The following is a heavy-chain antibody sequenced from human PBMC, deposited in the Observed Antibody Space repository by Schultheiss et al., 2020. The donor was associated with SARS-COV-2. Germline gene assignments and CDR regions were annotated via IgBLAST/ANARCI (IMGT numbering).Heavy chain of an antibody. Sequence: ASVKVSCKASGYTFTGYYMHWVRQAPGQGLEWMGWMNPNSGNTGYAQKFQGRVTMTRNTSISTAYMELSSLRSEDTAVYYCARLSGRDYYYYMDVWGKGTTVTVSS. CDR1: GYTFTGYY. CDR2: MNPNSGNT. CDR3: ARLSGRDYYYYMDV. V-gene: IGHV1-8*02. J-gene: IGHJ6*03.